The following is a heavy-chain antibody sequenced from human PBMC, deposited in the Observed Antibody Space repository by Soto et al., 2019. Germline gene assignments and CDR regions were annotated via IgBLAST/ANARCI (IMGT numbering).Heavy chain of an antibody. D-gene: IGHD3-10*01. V-gene: IGHV3-30*18. CDR2: ISYDGSNK. CDR3: AKDLAPHYYGSGSIPAV. CDR1: GFTFSSYG. Sequence: QVQLVESGGGVVQPGRSLRLSCAASGFTFSSYGMHWVRQAPGKGLEWVAVISYDGSNKYYADSVKGRFTISRDNSKNTLYLQMNSLRAEDTAVYYCAKDLAPHYYGSGSIPAVWGKGTTVTVSS. J-gene: IGHJ6*04.